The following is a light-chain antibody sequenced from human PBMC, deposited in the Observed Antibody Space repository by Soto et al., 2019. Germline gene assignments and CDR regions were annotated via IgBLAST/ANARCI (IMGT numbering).Light chain of an antibody. V-gene: IGKV3-20*01. CDR1: QSVSSTS. CDR3: RQQGNSPPR. Sequence: EIVLTQSPGTLSLSPGERATLSCRASQSVSSTSLAWYQQKPGQAPRLLIYDASSRATGIPERISGSGSGTKVIPTISSRLQDEDVVNYCRQQGNSPPRFGPGTKLDIK. CDR2: DAS. J-gene: IGKJ3*01.